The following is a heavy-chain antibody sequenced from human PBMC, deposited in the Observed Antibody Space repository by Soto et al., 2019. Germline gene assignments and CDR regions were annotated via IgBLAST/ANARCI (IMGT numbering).Heavy chain of an antibody. Sequence: AASVKVSCKASGYTFTSYGISGVRQAPGQGLEWMAWISAYNDNPNYAQKLQGRVTMTTDTSTSTAYMELRSLRSKDTAVYYCARSGLPPYYYFGMDVWGQGTTVTVSS. V-gene: IGHV1-18*04. CDR3: ARSGLPPYYYFGMDV. CDR1: GYTFTSYG. CDR2: ISAYNDNP. J-gene: IGHJ6*02.